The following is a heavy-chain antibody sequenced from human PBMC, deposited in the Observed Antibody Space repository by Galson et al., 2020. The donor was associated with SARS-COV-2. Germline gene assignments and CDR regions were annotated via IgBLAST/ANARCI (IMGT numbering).Heavy chain of an antibody. CDR1: GYSFTSYW. Sequence: KIGESLKISCKGSGYSFTSYWISWVRQMPGKGLEWMGRIDPSDSYTNYSPSFQGHVTISADKSISTAYLQWSSLKASDTAMYYCASALRYYDSSGYYYWGSFGMDVWGQGTTVTVSS. CDR3: ASALRYYDSSGYYYWGSFGMDV. J-gene: IGHJ6*02. CDR2: IDPSDSYT. V-gene: IGHV5-10-1*01. D-gene: IGHD3-22*01.